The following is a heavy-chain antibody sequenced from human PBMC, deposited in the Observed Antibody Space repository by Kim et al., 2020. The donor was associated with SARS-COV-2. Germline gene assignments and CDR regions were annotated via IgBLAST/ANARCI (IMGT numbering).Heavy chain of an antibody. CDR3: AKDIGYSSSWYATANYYYYGMDV. J-gene: IGHJ6*02. V-gene: IGHV3-43*02. CDR1: GFTFDYYA. D-gene: IGHD6-13*01. Sequence: GGSLRLSCAASGFTFDYYAMHWVRQAPGKGLEWVSLISGDGGSTYYADSVKGRFTISRDNSKNSLYLQMNSLRTEDTALYYCAKDIGYSSSWYATANYYYYGMDVWGQGTTVTVSS. CDR2: ISGDGGST.